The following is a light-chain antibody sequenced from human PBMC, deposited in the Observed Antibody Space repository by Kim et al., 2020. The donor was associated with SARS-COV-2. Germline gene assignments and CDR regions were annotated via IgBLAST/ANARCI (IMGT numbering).Light chain of an antibody. CDR2: QDK. V-gene: IGLV3-1*01. Sequence: SYELTQPPSVSVSPGQTASITCSGDRLGYKYASWYQQKPGQSPVTVIYQDKKRPSGIPERFSASNSGNTATLTISGTQAMDEADYYCQAWDSSTVGFGGG. CDR1: RLGYKY. CDR3: QAWDSSTVG. J-gene: IGLJ2*01.